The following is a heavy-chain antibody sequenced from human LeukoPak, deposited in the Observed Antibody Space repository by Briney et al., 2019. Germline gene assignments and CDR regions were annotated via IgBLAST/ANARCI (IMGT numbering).Heavy chain of an antibody. CDR3: ARQSYSGYDDDAFDI. J-gene: IGHJ3*02. V-gene: IGHV1-2*02. D-gene: IGHD5-12*01. CDR2: INPNSGGT. Sequence: ASVKVSCKASGYTFTGYYMHWVRQAPGQGLEWMGWINPNSGGTNYAQKFQGRVTMTRDTSTSTAYMELSRLRSDDTAVYYCARQSYSGYDDDAFDIWGQGTMVTVSS. CDR1: GYTFTGYY.